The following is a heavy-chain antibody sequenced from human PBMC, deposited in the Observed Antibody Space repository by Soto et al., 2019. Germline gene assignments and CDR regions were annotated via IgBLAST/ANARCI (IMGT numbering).Heavy chain of an antibody. CDR3: ARRTRGYSYGTFDY. D-gene: IGHD5-18*01. Sequence: SETLSLTCTVSGGSISSYYWSWIRQPPGKGLEWIGYIYYSVSTNYNPSLKSRVTISVDTSKNQFSLKLSSVTAADTAVYYCARRTRGYSYGTFDYWGQGTLVTVSS. V-gene: IGHV4-59*01. J-gene: IGHJ4*02. CDR2: IYYSVST. CDR1: GGSISSYY.